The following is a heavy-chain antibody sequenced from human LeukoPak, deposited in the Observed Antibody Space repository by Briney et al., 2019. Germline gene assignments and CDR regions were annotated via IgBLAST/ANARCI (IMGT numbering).Heavy chain of an antibody. Sequence: PSETLSLTCAVSGYSISSGYYWGWIRQPPGKGLEWIGEVNHRGDTIYNPSLKRRVIMSVDTSKNQFFLHLNSMTAADTAVYYCARPHFCSATTCSGPFHIWSQGTMVTVSS. CDR1: GYSISSGYY. CDR3: ARPHFCSATTCSGPFHI. D-gene: IGHD2-15*01. V-gene: IGHV4-38-2*01. CDR2: VNHRGDT. J-gene: IGHJ3*02.